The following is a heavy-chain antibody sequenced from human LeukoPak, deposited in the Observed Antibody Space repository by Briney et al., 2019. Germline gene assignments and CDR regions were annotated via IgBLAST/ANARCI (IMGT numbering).Heavy chain of an antibody. V-gene: IGHV4-59*01. CDR1: GASISDYY. CDR3: ARCLAAQKFDY. CDR2: IYYSGST. J-gene: IGHJ4*02. Sequence: NPSGTLSLTCTVSGASISDYYYSWIRQPPGKGLEWIGYIYYSGSTNYNPSLQSRVTISVDTSKNQFSLRLSSVTAADTAVYYCARCLAAQKFDYWGQGTLVTVSS. D-gene: IGHD6-6*01.